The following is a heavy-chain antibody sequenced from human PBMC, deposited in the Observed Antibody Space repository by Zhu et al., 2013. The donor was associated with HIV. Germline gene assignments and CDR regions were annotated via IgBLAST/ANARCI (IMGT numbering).Heavy chain of an antibody. V-gene: IGHV1-18*01. Sequence: QVQLVQSGGEVEKPGASVKVSCKASGYAFTLYGITWVRQAPGQGLEWMGWISTYNDNTNYAQNLQDRVTMTSDTSTNTAYMELRRLRSDDTAVYYCTRGLSGATRGMDVWGQGTTVTVSS. J-gene: IGHJ6*02. CDR3: TRGLSGATRGMDV. CDR2: ISTYNDNT. D-gene: IGHD1-26*01. CDR1: GYAFTLYG.